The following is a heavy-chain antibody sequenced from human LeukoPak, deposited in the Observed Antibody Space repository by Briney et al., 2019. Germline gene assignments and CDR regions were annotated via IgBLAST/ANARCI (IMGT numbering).Heavy chain of an antibody. D-gene: IGHD6-13*01. J-gene: IGHJ4*02. CDR1: GFTFSSYA. V-gene: IGHV3-23*01. CDR3: AQRGRGAAAAFDY. CDR2: ISGSGGST. Sequence: GGSLRLSCAASGFTFSSYAMSWVRQAPGKGLEWVSAISGSGGSTYHADSVKGRFTISRDNSKNTLYLQMNSLRAEDTAVYYCAQRGRGAAAAFDYWGQGTLVTVSS.